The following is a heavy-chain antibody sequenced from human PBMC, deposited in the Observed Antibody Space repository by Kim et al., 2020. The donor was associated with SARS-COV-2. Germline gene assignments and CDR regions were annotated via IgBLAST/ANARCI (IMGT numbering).Heavy chain of an antibody. J-gene: IGHJ2*01. Sequence: GGSLRLSCVVSRFTFSSSAMTWVRQAPGKGLEWVSTIFGSGHGTYYPDSVRGRFIVSRDNSKNTLYLQMNNLRADDTAIYYCAKNVHVTSVTFLWYFDLWGRGTSVTVSS. CDR1: RFTFSSSA. V-gene: IGHV3-23*01. CDR3: AKNVHVTSVTFLWYFDL. CDR2: IFGSGHGT. D-gene: IGHD2-2*01.